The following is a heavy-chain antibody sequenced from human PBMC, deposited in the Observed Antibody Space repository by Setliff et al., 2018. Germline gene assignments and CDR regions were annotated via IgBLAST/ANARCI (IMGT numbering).Heavy chain of an antibody. CDR3: ARGGYYYDSSGRNIDAFDI. CDR2: TNHSGST. D-gene: IGHD3-22*01. Sequence: SETLSLTCAVYGGSFSGYYWGWIRQPPGKGLEWIGETNHSGSTNYNPSLKSRVAISVDTFKNQFSLKLSSVTAADTAVYYCARGGYYYDSSGRNIDAFDIWGQGTMVTVSS. V-gene: IGHV4-34*01. J-gene: IGHJ3*02. CDR1: GGSFSGYY.